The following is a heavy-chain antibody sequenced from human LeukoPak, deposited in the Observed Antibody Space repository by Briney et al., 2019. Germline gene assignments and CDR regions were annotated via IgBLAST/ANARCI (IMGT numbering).Heavy chain of an antibody. Sequence: GSSLRLSCAASGFPFSGSGMHWVRQAPGKGLEWVAIVWYDGSNQYYADSVKGRFTISRDNSKNTVDLQMNSLRAEDTAVYYCARDLGIPAAEYFDYWGQGTLVTVSS. V-gene: IGHV3-33*01. CDR3: ARDLGIPAAEYFDY. D-gene: IGHD6-13*01. CDR1: GFPFSGSG. CDR2: VWYDGSNQ. J-gene: IGHJ4*02.